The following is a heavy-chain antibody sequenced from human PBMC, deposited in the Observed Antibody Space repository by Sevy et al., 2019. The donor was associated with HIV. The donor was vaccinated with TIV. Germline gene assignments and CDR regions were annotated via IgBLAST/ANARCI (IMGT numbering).Heavy chain of an antibody. Sequence: ASVKVSCKASGGTFSSYAISWVRQAPGQGLEWMGGIISIFGTANYAQKFQGRVTITADESTSTAYMELSSLRSEDTAVYYCARDLSGTYYYYGMDVWGQGTTVTVSS. J-gene: IGHJ6*02. CDR2: IISIFGTA. D-gene: IGHD2-15*01. CDR1: GGTFSSYA. V-gene: IGHV1-69*13. CDR3: ARDLSGTYYYYGMDV.